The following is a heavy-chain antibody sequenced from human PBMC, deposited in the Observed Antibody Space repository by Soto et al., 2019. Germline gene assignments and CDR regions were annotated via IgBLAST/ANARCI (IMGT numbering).Heavy chain of an antibody. Sequence: GSLELACEASGFTFSSYGMHGVRQAPGKGLEWVAVISYDGSNKYYADSVKGRFTISRDNSKNTLYLQMNSLRAEDTDVYYCAKTEQWLATVGIDYWGQGTLVTVYS. J-gene: IGHJ4*02. V-gene: IGHV3-30*18. CDR3: AKTEQWLATVGIDY. CDR2: ISYDGSNK. D-gene: IGHD6-19*01. CDR1: GFTFSSYG.